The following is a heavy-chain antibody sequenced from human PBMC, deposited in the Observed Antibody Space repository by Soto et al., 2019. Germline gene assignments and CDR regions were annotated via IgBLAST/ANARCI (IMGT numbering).Heavy chain of an antibody. CDR2: ISVYDGNT. D-gene: IGHD6-6*01. V-gene: IGHV1-18*01. CDR1: GYTLSVYY. CDR3: ARDPGTAYSSSSFDY. J-gene: IGHJ4*02. Sequence: SVKVACKAAGYTLSVYYAHRVLQAPGQGLEWMGWISVYDGNTNYAQKLQGRVSMTTDPSTNTAYMELRSLRSDDTAVYYCARDPGTAYSSSSFDYWGQGTLVTVSS.